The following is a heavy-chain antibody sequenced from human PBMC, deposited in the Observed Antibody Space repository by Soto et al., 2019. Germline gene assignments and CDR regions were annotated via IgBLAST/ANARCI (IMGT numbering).Heavy chain of an antibody. J-gene: IGHJ6*02. CDR1: GFTFSSYG. V-gene: IGHV3-30*18. D-gene: IGHD6-19*01. Sequence: GGSLRLSCAASGFTFSSYGIHWVRQAPGKGLEWVAVISYDGSNKYYADSVKGRFTIYRDNSKNTLYLKMNSLRAEDTAVYYGAKGESAGPYYYYGMDGWGQGTTVTVSS. CDR2: ISYDGSNK. CDR3: AKGESAGPYYYYGMDG.